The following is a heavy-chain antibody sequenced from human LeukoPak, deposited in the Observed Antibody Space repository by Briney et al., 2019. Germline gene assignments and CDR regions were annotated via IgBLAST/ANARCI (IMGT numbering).Heavy chain of an antibody. CDR3: ASGYSSSRFDY. Sequence: PSETLSLTCAVYGGSFSGYYWSWIRQPPGKGLEWIGEINHSGSTNYNPSLKSRVTISVDTSKNQFSLKLSSVTAADTAVYYCASGYSSSRFDYWGQGTLVTVSS. J-gene: IGHJ4*02. V-gene: IGHV4-34*01. CDR1: GGSFSGYY. D-gene: IGHD6-6*01. CDR2: INHSGST.